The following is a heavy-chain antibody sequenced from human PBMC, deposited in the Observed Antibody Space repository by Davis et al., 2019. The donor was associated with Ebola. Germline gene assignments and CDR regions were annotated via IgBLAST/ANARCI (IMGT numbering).Heavy chain of an antibody. CDR1: GFTFRSYG. CDR2: ISYDGSNK. Sequence: GGSLRLSCAASGFTFRSYGMHWVRQAPGKGLEWVAVISYDGSNKYYADSVKGRFTISRDNSKNTLYLQMNSLRGEDTAVYYCARSGLSFGVVKYHYGMDAWGKGTTVTVSS. V-gene: IGHV3-30*03. CDR3: ARSGLSFGVVKYHYGMDA. D-gene: IGHD3-3*01. J-gene: IGHJ6*04.